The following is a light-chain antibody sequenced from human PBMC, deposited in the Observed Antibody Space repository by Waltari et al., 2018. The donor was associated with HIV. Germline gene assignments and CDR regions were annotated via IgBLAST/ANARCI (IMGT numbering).Light chain of an antibody. CDR2: EVS. CDR1: ISDVGGYNY. Sequence: PGQSITISCTGTISDVGGYNYVFWYQQHPGKAPKFMIYEVSNRPSGVSKRFSGSKSGNTASLTISGLQAEDEADYYCSSYTSTSTGVFGTGTKVTVL. J-gene: IGLJ1*01. V-gene: IGLV2-14*01. CDR3: SSYTSTSTGV.